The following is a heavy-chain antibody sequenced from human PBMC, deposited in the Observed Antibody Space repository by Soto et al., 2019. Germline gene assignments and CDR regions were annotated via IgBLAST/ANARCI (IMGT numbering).Heavy chain of an antibody. CDR1: GGSLSSSSYY. J-gene: IGHJ4*02. CDR3: ASGIAVAGTGNFDY. CDR2: IYYSGST. Sequence: SETLSLTCTVSGGSLSSSSYYWGWIRQPPGKGLEWIGSIYYSGSTYYNPSLKSRVTISVDTSKNQFSLKLSSVTAADTAVYYCASGIAVAGTGNFDYWGQGTLVTVSS. V-gene: IGHV4-39*01. D-gene: IGHD6-19*01.